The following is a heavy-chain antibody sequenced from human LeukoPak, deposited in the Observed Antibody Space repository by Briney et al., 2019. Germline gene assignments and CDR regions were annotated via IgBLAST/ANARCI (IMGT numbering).Heavy chain of an antibody. V-gene: IGHV4-4*07. Sequence: ASETLSLTCTVSGGSISSYYWGWIRQPAGKGLEWIGRVYNSGSTNYNPSLKSRVTISVDTSQNQFSLKMSSVTGPDTAVYYCARENSGNCGFDYWGQGTLVTVSS. CDR1: GGSISSYY. J-gene: IGHJ4*02. CDR2: VYNSGST. CDR3: ARENSGNCGFDY. D-gene: IGHD3-10*01.